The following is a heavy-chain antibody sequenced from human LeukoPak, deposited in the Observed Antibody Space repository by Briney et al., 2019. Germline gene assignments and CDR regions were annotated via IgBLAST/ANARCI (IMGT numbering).Heavy chain of an antibody. V-gene: IGHV4-59*12. J-gene: IGHJ4*02. Sequence: SETLSLNCTVSGGSISSYFWSWIRQPPGKGLEWIAYIYHSGSTSYNPSLKSRVTMSIDTSKNRISLKLSSVTAADTAVYYCAREYTLYRSGWFLDYWGQGTVVTVSS. D-gene: IGHD6-19*01. CDR3: AREYTLYRSGWFLDY. CDR2: IYHSGST. CDR1: GGSISSYF.